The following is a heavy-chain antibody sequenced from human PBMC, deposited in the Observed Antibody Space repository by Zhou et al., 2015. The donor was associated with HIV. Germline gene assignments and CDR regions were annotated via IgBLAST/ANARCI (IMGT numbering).Heavy chain of an antibody. J-gene: IGHJ2*01. CDR1: GYTFTGYY. CDR2: IDPDSGGT. D-gene: IGHD7-27*01. V-gene: IGHV1-2*06. CDR3: AREGWGSWYFDL. Sequence: QVPLVQSGPEVKKPGASVKVSCKASGYTFTGYYMHWVRQAPGQGLEWMGRIDPDSGGTNYAQKFQDRVTMTRVTSINTAYMELTRLRFDDTAVYYCAREGWGSWYFDLWGRGTLVSVSS.